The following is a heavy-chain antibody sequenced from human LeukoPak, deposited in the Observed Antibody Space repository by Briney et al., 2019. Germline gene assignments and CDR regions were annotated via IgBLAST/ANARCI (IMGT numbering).Heavy chain of an antibody. V-gene: IGHV1-2*02. CDR3: ARDRDYDFWSGYYPPGV. CDR1: GYTFTGYY. D-gene: IGHD3-3*01. J-gene: IGHJ6*04. Sequence: ASVKVSCKASGYTFTGYYMHWVRQAPGQGLEWMGWINPNSGGTNYAQKFQGRVTTTRDTSISTAYMELSRLRSDDTAVYYCARDRDYDFWSGYYPPGVWGKGTTVTVSS. CDR2: INPNSGGT.